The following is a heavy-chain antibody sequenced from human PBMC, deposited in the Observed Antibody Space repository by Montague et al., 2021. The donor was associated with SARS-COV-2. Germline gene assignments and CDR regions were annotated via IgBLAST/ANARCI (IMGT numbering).Heavy chain of an antibody. CDR2: IYYSGST. CDR1: GGSISSGGYY. V-gene: IGHV4-31*03. Sequence: TLSLTCTVSGGSISSGGYYWSWIRQHPGKGLEWIGYIYYSGSTHHNPSLKSRVTISVDTSKNQFSLKMSSVTAADTAVYYCARARITMVVVVNAFDFWGQGTMVTVSS. CDR3: ARARITMVVVVNAFDF. J-gene: IGHJ3*01. D-gene: IGHD3-22*01.